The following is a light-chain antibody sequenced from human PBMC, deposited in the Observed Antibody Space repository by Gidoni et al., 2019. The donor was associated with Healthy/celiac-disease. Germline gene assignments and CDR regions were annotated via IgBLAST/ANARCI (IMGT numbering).Light chain of an antibody. CDR2: GAS. CDR3: QQYGSSPPNT. CDR1: QSVSSSY. Sequence: EIVLTQSPGTLSLSPRERATLSCRASQSVSSSYLAWYQQKPGQAPRLLIYGASSRATGIPDRFSGSGSVTDFTLTISRLEPEDFAVYYCQQYGSSPPNTFGQGTKLEIK. J-gene: IGKJ2*01. V-gene: IGKV3-20*01.